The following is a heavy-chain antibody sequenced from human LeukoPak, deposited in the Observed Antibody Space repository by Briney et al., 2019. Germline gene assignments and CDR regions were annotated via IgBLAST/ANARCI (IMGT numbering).Heavy chain of an antibody. D-gene: IGHD1-26*01. J-gene: IGHJ6*03. V-gene: IGHV1-2*02. CDR1: GFTFTGYY. Sequence: ASVKVSCKASGFTFTGYYMHWVRQAPGQGLEWMGWINPNSGGTNYAQKFQGRVTMTRDTSISTAYMELSRLRSDDTAVYYCARDHGSYYPPYYYYMDVWGKGTTVTVSS. CDR3: ARDHGSYYPPYYYYMDV. CDR2: INPNSGGT.